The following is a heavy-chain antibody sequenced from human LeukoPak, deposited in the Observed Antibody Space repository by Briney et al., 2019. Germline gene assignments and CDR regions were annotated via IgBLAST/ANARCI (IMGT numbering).Heavy chain of an antibody. CDR2: ISGSGDST. CDR1: GFTFSSNA. Sequence: GGSLRLSCAASGFTFSSNAMSWVRQAPGKGLEWVSAISGSGDSTFYADSVKGRFTISRDNAKNSLYLQMNSLRAEDTAVYYCARDGTGGYCSSTSCLTPADFDYWGQGTLVTVSS. J-gene: IGHJ4*02. V-gene: IGHV3-23*01. D-gene: IGHD2-2*01. CDR3: ARDGTGGYCSSTSCLTPADFDY.